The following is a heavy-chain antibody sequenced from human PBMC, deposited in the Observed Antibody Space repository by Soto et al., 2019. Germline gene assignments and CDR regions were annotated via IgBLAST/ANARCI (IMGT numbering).Heavy chain of an antibody. CDR1: GFTVSSNY. D-gene: IGHD3-10*01. Sequence: EVQLVESGGGLVQPGGSLRLSCAASGFTVSSNYMSWVRQAPGKGLEWVSVIYAGGSTYYADSVKGRFTISRDNSKNTLYLHMNSLIAEDTAVYYCARDMVRGLYPEYFQHWGQGTLVTVSS. CDR2: IYAGGST. CDR3: ARDMVRGLYPEYFQH. J-gene: IGHJ1*01. V-gene: IGHV3-66*01.